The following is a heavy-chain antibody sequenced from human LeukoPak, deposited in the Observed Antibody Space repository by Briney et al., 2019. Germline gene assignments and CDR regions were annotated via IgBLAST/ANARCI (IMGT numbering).Heavy chain of an antibody. Sequence: GGSLRLSCAASGFTFRDYYMNWIRQAPGKGLEWVSYISTSGSTKYYADSVKGRFTISRDNAKNSLYLQMNSLRAEDTAVYYCARDSEYGMDVWGQGTTVTVSS. CDR1: GFTFRDYY. V-gene: IGHV3-11*04. CDR2: ISTSGSTK. CDR3: ARDSEYGMDV. J-gene: IGHJ6*02.